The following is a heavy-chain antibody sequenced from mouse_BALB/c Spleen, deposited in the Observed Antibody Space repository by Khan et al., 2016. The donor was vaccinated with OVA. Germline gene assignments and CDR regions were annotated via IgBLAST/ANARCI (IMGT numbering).Heavy chain of an antibody. CDR1: GYTFTNYG. J-gene: IGHJ2*01. Sequence: QIQLVQSGPELKKPGETVKISCKASGYTFTNYGMNWVKQAPGKGLKWMGWINTYTGEPTYADNFKGRFVFSLETSASTAYLQINNLKNEDMATXFCARGGGNSFDYWGQGTTLTVSS. V-gene: IGHV9-1*02. CDR3: ARGGGNSFDY. CDR2: INTYTGEP.